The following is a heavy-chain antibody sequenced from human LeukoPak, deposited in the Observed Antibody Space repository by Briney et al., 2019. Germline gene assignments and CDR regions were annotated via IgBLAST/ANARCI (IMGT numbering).Heavy chain of an antibody. D-gene: IGHD3-22*01. Sequence: ASVKVSCKASGCTFTSYDINWVRQATGQGLEWMGWMNPNSGNTGYAQKFQGRVTMTRNTSISTAYMELSSLRSEDTAVYYCARPYYYDSSGYYFGYWGQGTLVTVSS. V-gene: IGHV1-8*01. J-gene: IGHJ4*02. CDR1: GCTFTSYD. CDR2: MNPNSGNT. CDR3: ARPYYYDSSGYYFGY.